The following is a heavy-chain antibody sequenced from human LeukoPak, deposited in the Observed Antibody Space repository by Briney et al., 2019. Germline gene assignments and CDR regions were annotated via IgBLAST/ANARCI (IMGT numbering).Heavy chain of an antibody. D-gene: IGHD6-19*01. Sequence: SETLSLTCTVSGGSFSSGDYYWSWIRQPPGKGLEWIGYIYYSGSTYYNPSLKSRVTISVDTSKNQFSLKLSSVTAADTAVYYCAAEEVAGKGGYNWFDPWGQGTLVTVSS. V-gene: IGHV4-30-4*08. CDR3: AAEEVAGKGGYNWFDP. CDR2: IYYSGST. J-gene: IGHJ5*02. CDR1: GGSFSSGDYY.